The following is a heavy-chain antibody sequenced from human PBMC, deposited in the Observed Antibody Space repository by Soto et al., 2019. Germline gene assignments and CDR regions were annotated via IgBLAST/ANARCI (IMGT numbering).Heavy chain of an antibody. CDR2: ISSSSSTV. CDR1: GFTFSSYS. D-gene: IGHD4-17*01. V-gene: IGHV3-48*02. Sequence: GGSLRLSCAASGFTFSSYSMDWVRQAPGKGLEWVSYISSSSSTVYYADSVKGRFTISRHNAKNSLYLQMNSLRDEVTAVYYCARDGDYGDEYGMDVWGQGTTVTVSS. J-gene: IGHJ6*02. CDR3: ARDGDYGDEYGMDV.